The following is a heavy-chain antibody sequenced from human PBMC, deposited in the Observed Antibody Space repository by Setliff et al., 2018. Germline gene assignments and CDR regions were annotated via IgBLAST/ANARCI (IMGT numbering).Heavy chain of an antibody. CDR3: ARPLEESFGGVRDSDAFDI. V-gene: IGHV4-39*01. CDR2: IYYNGST. CDR1: GGSISSSSYY. D-gene: IGHD3-16*01. Sequence: SETLSLTCTVSGGSISSSSYYWGWIRQPPGKGLEYIGSIYYNGSTYYNASLKSRVTISVDTSKNQLFLKLSSVTATDTAVYYCARPLEESFGGVRDSDAFDIWGQGTMVTVSS. J-gene: IGHJ3*02.